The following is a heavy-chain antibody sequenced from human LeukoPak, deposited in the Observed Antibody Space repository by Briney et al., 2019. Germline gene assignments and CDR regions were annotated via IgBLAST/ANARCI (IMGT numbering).Heavy chain of an antibody. D-gene: IGHD2-8*01. CDR2: ISWNSGTK. V-gene: IGHV3-9*01. CDR1: GFTFDDHA. CDR3: AVLHYYAMDV. J-gene: IGHJ6*02. Sequence: GGSLRLSCAASGFTFDDHAMHWVRQAPGKGLEWVSGISWNSGTKGYADSVKGRFTISRDNAKNSLYLQMNSLRGEDAALYYCAVLHYYAMDVWGQGTTVTVSS.